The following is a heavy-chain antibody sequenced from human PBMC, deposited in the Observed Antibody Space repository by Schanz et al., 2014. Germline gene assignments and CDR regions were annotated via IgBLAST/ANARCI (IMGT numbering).Heavy chain of an antibody. CDR2: INPSGGST. Sequence: QVQLVQSGAEVKKPGASVKASCKASGYTFTSYYMHWVRQAPGQGLEWMGIINPSGGSTSYAQKFQGRVAMTRDTSTSTVYMELSSLKSEDTAVYFCARGPSPDAFDIWGQGTMVTVSS. CDR1: GYTFTSYY. V-gene: IGHV1-46*03. J-gene: IGHJ3*02. CDR3: ARGPSPDAFDI.